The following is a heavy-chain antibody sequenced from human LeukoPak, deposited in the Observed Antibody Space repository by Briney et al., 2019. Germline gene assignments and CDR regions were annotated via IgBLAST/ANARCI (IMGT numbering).Heavy chain of an antibody. D-gene: IGHD6-13*01. V-gene: IGHV3-7*01. J-gene: IGHJ6*02. Sequence: GGSLRLSCAASGFTFSSYWMSWVRQAPGKGLEWVANIKQDGSEKYYVDSVKGRFTISRDNAKNSLYLQMNSLRAEDTAVYYCARSYGSSWTYYYYYGMDVWGQGTTVTVSS. CDR1: GFTFSSYW. CDR3: ARSYGSSWTYYYYYGMDV. CDR2: IKQDGSEK.